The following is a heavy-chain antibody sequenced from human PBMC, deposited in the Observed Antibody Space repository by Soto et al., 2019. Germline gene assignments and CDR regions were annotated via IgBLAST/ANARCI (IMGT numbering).Heavy chain of an antibody. CDR3: ARDKGLCSSAICPNKIYHFAMDV. D-gene: IGHD2-2*01. CDR1: GFAFSMYD. CDR2: IGTAGDT. Sequence: DVQLVESGGGLVQPGGSLRLSCAASGFAFSMYDMHWVRQVAGKGLEWVSAIGTAGDTLYAGSVKGRFSASRENAKNSLYLQMNSLRAGDTAVYYCARDKGLCSSAICPNKIYHFAMDVWGLGTTVIVSS. J-gene: IGHJ6*02. V-gene: IGHV3-13*01.